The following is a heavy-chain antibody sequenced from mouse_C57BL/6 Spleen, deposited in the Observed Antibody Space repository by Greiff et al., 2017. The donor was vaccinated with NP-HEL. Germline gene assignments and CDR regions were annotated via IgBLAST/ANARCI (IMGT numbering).Heavy chain of an antibody. V-gene: IGHV1-53*01. CDR2: INPSNGGT. D-gene: IGHD2-2*01. Sequence: QVQLQQPGTELVKPGASVKLSCKASGYTFTSYWMHWVKQRPGQGLEWIGNINPSNGGTNYNEKFKSKATLTVDKSSSTAYMQLSSLTSEDSAVYYWARAHDGYDGPAWFAYWGQGTLVTVSA. CDR3: ARAHDGYDGPAWFAY. J-gene: IGHJ3*01. CDR1: GYTFTSYW.